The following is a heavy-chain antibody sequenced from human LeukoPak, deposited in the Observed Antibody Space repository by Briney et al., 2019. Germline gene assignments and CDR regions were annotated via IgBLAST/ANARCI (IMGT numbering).Heavy chain of an antibody. Sequence: ASVKVSCKASGYTFTGYYMHWVRQAPGQGLEWMGWINPNSGGTNYAQKFQGRVTMTRDTSISTAYMELSRLRSDDTAVYYCARGASRSGYPFDHWGQGTLVTVSS. D-gene: IGHD3-3*01. CDR2: INPNSGGT. CDR1: GYTFTGYY. CDR3: ARGASRSGYPFDH. V-gene: IGHV1-2*02. J-gene: IGHJ4*02.